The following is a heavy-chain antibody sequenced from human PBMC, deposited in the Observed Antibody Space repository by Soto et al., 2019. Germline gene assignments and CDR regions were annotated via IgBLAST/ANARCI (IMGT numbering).Heavy chain of an antibody. D-gene: IGHD6-13*01. Sequence: PGGSLRLSCAASGFTFRSFTMNWVRQAPGKGLEWVSTISSNSANIYYTDALRGRFTISRDNAKNSLHLQMNSLRAEDTAVYYCTRDASRDSSARGWLDPWGQGTLVTVSS. V-gene: IGHV3-21*01. J-gene: IGHJ5*02. CDR2: ISSNSANI. CDR1: GFTFRSFT. CDR3: TRDASRDSSARGWLDP.